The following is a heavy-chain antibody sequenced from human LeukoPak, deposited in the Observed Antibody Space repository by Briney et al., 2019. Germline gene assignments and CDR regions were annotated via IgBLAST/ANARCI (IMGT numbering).Heavy chain of an antibody. CDR1: GYTFTSYY. V-gene: IGHV1-46*01. Sequence: ASVKVSCKASGYTFTSYYMHWVRQAPGQGLEWMGIINPSGCSTSYAQKFQGTGTMTREPSTSSVYMELSSLRSEDTAVYYCARAPWDFWSGHIDYWGQGTLVTVSS. CDR3: ARAPWDFWSGHIDY. J-gene: IGHJ4*02. CDR2: INPSGCST. D-gene: IGHD3-3*01.